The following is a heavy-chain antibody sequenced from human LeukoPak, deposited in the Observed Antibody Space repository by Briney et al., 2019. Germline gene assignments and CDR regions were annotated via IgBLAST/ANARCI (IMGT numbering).Heavy chain of an antibody. CDR3: ARARTRGVEMATTFDY. J-gene: IGHJ4*02. CDR1: GGSISSSSYY. V-gene: IGHV4-39*07. Sequence: SETLSLTCTVSGGSISSSSYYWGWIRQPPGKGLEWIGSVYYSGSTYYNPSLKSRVTISVDTSKNQFSLKLSSVTAADTAVYYCARARTRGVEMATTFDYWGQGTLVTVSS. D-gene: IGHD5-24*01. CDR2: VYYSGST.